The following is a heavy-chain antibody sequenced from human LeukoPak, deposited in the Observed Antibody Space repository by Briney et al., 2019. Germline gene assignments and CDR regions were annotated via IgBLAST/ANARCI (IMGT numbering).Heavy chain of an antibody. CDR1: GFTFDRHA. J-gene: IGHJ4*02. CDR3: SKRGAYYFDY. CDR2: ISGSGGGT. Sequence: GGSLRLSCAASGFTFDRHAMCWVRQAPGKGLEWVSSISGSGGGTYYADSVKGRFTISRDNSKNSLFLQMNNLRAEDTAVYYCSKRGAYYFDYWGQGTLVTVSS. V-gene: IGHV3-23*01. D-gene: IGHD1-26*01.